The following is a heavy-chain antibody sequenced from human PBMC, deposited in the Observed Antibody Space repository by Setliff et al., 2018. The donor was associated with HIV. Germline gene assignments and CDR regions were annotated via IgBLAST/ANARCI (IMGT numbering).Heavy chain of an antibody. V-gene: IGHV3-30*03. Sequence: PGGSLRLSCGASGFTFNNYGMHWVRRAPGKGLEWVASISYHERDTFYADSVKGRFTISRDNSKNMLYLQMNSLTTEDTAVYYCARERRWLAAAGTADAFDIWGQGTMVTVSS. D-gene: IGHD6-13*01. CDR1: GFTFNNYG. CDR2: ISYHERDT. J-gene: IGHJ3*02. CDR3: ARERRWLAAAGTADAFDI.